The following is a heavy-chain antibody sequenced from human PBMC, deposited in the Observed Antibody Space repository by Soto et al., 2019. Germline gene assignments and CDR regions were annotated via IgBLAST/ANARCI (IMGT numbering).Heavy chain of an antibody. Sequence: QVQLVESGGGVVQPGRTLRLSCAASGFTFSDYSMHWVRKAPGKGLEWVAVISYDGSNKYYGDSVKGRLTISRNNSKNTLYLQMDNLRADDTALYYCSRGRSRLDYWGQGTLVTVSS. CDR3: SRGRSRLDY. V-gene: IGHV3-30-3*01. CDR2: ISYDGSNK. CDR1: GFTFSDYS. J-gene: IGHJ4*02.